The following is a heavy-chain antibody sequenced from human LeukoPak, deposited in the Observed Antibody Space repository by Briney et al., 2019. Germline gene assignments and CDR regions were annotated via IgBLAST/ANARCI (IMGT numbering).Heavy chain of an antibody. V-gene: IGHV5-51*01. CDR1: GYSFTSYW. Sequence: PGESLKISCKGSGYSFTSYWIGWVRQMPGKGLEWMGIIYPGDSDTRYSPSFQGQVTISADKSISTAYLQWSSLKASDTAMYYCARFLGYSYGYSYFDYWGQGTLVTVSS. J-gene: IGHJ4*02. CDR3: ARFLGYSYGYSYFDY. D-gene: IGHD5-18*01. CDR2: IYPGDSDT.